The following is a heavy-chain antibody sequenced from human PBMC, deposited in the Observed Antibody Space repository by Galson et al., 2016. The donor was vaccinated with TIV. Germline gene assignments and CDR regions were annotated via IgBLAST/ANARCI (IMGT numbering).Heavy chain of an antibody. D-gene: IGHD3-22*01. CDR3: AKSGDSRSIDS. Sequence: SLRLSCAASGFTFSHFGMHWVRQSPGKGLEWLAVILYDGSSQFYADSVEGRFAISRDNSKNTLYLQMNSLGAEDTALYYCAKSGDSRSIDSWGRGTLVIVSS. CDR1: GFTFSHFG. J-gene: IGHJ4*02. CDR2: ILYDGSSQ. V-gene: IGHV3-30*18.